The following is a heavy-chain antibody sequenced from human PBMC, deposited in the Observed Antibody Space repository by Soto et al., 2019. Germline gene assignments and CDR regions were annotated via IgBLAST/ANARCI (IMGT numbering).Heavy chain of an antibody. D-gene: IGHD3-3*01. Sequence: KSSETPSLTCTVSGGSISSSSYYWGWIRQPPGKGLEWIGSIYYSGSTYYNPSLKSRVTISVDTSKNQFSLKLSSVTAADTAVYYCARVRRYDFWSGYYPSFDYWGQGTLVTVSS. CDR1: GGSISSSSYY. J-gene: IGHJ4*02. CDR3: ARVRRYDFWSGYYPSFDY. CDR2: IYYSGST. V-gene: IGHV4-39*07.